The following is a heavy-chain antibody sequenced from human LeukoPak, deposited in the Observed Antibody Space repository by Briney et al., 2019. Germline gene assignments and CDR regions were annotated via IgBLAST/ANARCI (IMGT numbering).Heavy chain of an antibody. D-gene: IGHD3-22*01. Sequence: SETLSLTCTVSGGSISSYYCSWIRQPAGKGLEWIGRIYTSGGTNYNPSLKSRVTMSVDTSKNQFSLKLTSVAAADTAVYYCARDYYDSSGHLWWFDPWGQGTLVTVSS. CDR1: GGSISSYY. CDR2: IYTSGGT. CDR3: ARDYYDSSGHLWWFDP. J-gene: IGHJ5*02. V-gene: IGHV4-4*07.